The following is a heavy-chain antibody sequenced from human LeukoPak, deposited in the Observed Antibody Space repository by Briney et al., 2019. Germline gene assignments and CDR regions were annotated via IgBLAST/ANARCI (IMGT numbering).Heavy chain of an antibody. Sequence: ASVKVSCKASGYTFTSYAMHWVRQAPGQRLEWMGWINAGNGNTKYSQKFQGRVTITRDTSASTAYMELSSLRSEDTAVYYCARQFTVTTYPFYYGMDVWGQGTTVTVSS. J-gene: IGHJ6*02. CDR3: ARQFTVTTYPFYYGMDV. CDR1: GYTFTSYA. D-gene: IGHD4-17*01. V-gene: IGHV1-3*01. CDR2: INAGNGNT.